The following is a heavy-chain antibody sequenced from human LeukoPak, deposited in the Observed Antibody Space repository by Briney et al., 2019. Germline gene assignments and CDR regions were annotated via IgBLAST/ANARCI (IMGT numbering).Heavy chain of an antibody. CDR3: AREAYYYDSSGYPTENYFDY. CDR1: GFTFDDYA. CDR2: ISGDGGST. Sequence: GGSLRLSCAASGFTFDDYAMHWVRQAPGKGLEWVSLISGDGGSTYYADSVKGRFTISRDNSKNSLYLQMNSLRTEDTALYYCAREAYYYDSSGYPTENYFDYWGQGTLVTVSS. D-gene: IGHD3-22*01. V-gene: IGHV3-43*02. J-gene: IGHJ4*02.